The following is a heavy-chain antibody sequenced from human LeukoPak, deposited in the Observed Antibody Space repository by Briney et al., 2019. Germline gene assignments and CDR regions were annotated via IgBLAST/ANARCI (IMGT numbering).Heavy chain of an antibody. CDR2: IHTSGST. Sequence: SETLSLTCTVSVGSISRYYWSWIRQPAGKGLEWIGHIHTSGSTNYNPSLKSRVTISVDKSKNQFSLKLSSVTAADTAMHYCARQLSLDQYWSFDLWGRGTLVTVSS. D-gene: IGHD3-16*02. J-gene: IGHJ2*01. CDR1: VGSISRYY. V-gene: IGHV4-4*07. CDR3: ARQLSLDQYWSFDL.